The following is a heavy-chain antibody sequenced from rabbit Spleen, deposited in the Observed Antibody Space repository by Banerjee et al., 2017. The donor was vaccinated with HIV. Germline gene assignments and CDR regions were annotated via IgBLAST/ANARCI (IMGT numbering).Heavy chain of an antibody. CDR3: ARDAGRGDYIDGVFNL. CDR2: IYGDKGRP. V-gene: IGHV1S40*01. J-gene: IGHJ4*01. Sequence: QSLEESGGGLVKPGASLTLTCKASGFSLNSGYDMCWVRQAPGKGLEWIGSIYGDKGRPYYPNWAKGRFTISKTSSTTVTLQMTSLTAADTATYFCARDAGRGDYIDGVFNLWGPGTLVTVS. D-gene: IGHD8-1*01. CDR1: GFSLNSGYD.